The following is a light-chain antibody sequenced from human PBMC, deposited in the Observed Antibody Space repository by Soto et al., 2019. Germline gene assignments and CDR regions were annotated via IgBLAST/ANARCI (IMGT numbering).Light chain of an antibody. CDR3: SSFAGSNNFV. CDR1: GSDVGAYHY. CDR2: EVT. Sequence: QSALTQPPSASGSPGQSVTIFCPGTGSDVGAYHYVSWYQQHPGKAPKLLIYEVTQRPSGVPDRFSASKSGNTASLTVSGLQADDEADYYCSSFAGSNNFVFGGGTKLTVL. V-gene: IGLV2-8*01. J-gene: IGLJ3*02.